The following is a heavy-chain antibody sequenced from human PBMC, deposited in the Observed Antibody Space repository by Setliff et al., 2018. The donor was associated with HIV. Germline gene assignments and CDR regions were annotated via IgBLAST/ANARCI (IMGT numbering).Heavy chain of an antibody. CDR2: IYYSGST. J-gene: IGHJ5*02. V-gene: IGHV4-39*01. Sequence: SETLSLTCTVSGGSISSSSYYWGWIRQPPGKGLEWIGSIYYSGSTYYNPSLKSRVTISVDTSKNQFSLKLSSVTAADTAVYYCARVPVPGANWFDPWGLGTLVTVSS. CDR3: ARVPVPGANWFDP. CDR1: GGSISSSSYY.